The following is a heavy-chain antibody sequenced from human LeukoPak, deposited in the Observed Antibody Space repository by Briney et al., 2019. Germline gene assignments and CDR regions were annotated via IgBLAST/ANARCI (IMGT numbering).Heavy chain of an antibody. J-gene: IGHJ5*02. Sequence: GGSLRLSCAVSGFTFSSYDMHWVRQAPVKGLEWVAFIRYDGSNKYYADSVKGRFTISRDNSKNTLSLQMNSLRTEDTAVYYCAKGPNCYGSETWGNWFDPWGQGTLVTVSS. CDR1: GFTFSSYD. CDR2: IRYDGSNK. CDR3: AKGPNCYGSETWGNWFDP. V-gene: IGHV3-30*02. D-gene: IGHD3-10*01.